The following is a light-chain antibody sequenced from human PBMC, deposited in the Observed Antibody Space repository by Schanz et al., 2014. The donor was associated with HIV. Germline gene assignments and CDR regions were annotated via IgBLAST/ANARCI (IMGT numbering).Light chain of an antibody. CDR3: SSFTRGTTPVI. CDR1: SSNIGAGFD. Sequence: QSVLTQPPSLSGAPGQWVTVSCSGGSSNIGAGFDVHWYQQLPGTAPKLLIYGDNSRPSGVPDRFSGSKSGNTASLTISGLQAEDEAVYYCSSFTRGTTPVIFGGGTKPTVL. J-gene: IGLJ2*01. CDR2: GDN. V-gene: IGLV1-40*01.